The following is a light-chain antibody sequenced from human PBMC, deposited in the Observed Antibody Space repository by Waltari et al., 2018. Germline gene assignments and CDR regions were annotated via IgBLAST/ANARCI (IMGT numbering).Light chain of an antibody. Sequence: EVVLTQYPATLSLSPGERATLSCRASQTISTFLFWYQQKPGQAPRLLIYAASNRATGIPARFSGSGSGTDFTLTISSLEAEDSAVYYCLQRADWPPITFGQGTRLEI. J-gene: IGKJ5*01. CDR3: LQRADWPPIT. CDR2: AAS. V-gene: IGKV3-11*01. CDR1: QTISTF.